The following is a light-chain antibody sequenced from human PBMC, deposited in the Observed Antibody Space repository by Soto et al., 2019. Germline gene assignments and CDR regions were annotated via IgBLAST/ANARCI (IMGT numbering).Light chain of an antibody. CDR2: GAS. Sequence: EIVMTQSPSTLSASPGERATLSCRASQSVSSTLAWYQQKPGQAPRLLIYGASTRDNGIPARFSGSGSGTDFTLTISSLQSEDFAVYYCQQYNNWPRTFGQGTKVEIK. CDR1: QSVSST. J-gene: IGKJ1*01. CDR3: QQYNNWPRT. V-gene: IGKV3-15*01.